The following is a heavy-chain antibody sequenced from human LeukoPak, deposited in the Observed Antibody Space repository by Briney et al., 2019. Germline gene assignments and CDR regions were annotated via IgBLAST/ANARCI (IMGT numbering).Heavy chain of an antibody. D-gene: IGHD4-17*01. CDR1: GFTFSSYA. V-gene: IGHV3-23*01. CDR2: ISASGEIT. CDR3: AKKGSPVTSAFDY. Sequence: GGSLRLSCAASGFTFSSYAMYWARQAPGKGLEWVSAISASGEITYYADSVKGRFTISRDNSKNTLYLQMNSLRGEDTAVYYCAKKGSPVTSAFDYWGQGTLVTVSS. J-gene: IGHJ4*02.